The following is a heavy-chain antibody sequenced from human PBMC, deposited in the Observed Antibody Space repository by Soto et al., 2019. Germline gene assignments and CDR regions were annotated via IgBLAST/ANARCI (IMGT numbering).Heavy chain of an antibody. CDR2: IAADGADK. CDR1: GFTFSSYA. V-gene: IGHV3-30*18. J-gene: IGHJ4*01. D-gene: IGHD6-13*01. Sequence: HPGGSLRLSCAVSGFTFSSYAMHWVRQAPGKGLEWVAVIAADGADKHYADSVKGRFTISRDNPKNTLSLQMNSLRAEDTAVYYCAKDPSRAASYYFEYWGHGTLVTVPQ. CDR3: AKDPSRAASYYFEY.